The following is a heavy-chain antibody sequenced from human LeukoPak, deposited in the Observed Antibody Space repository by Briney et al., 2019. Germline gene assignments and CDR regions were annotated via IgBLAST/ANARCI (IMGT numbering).Heavy chain of an antibody. CDR2: ISYDGGDK. CDR3: ARGGPRIATTSTGLDP. J-gene: IGHJ5*02. Sequence: GGSLRLSCAASGLTFNNYAMHWVRQAPGRGLEWVAVISYDGGDKYYADSVKGRFTISRDNSKNTLYLQMMYLRGEDTAVYHCARGGPRIATTSTGLDPWGQGTLVTVSS. D-gene: IGHD6-13*01. CDR1: GLTFNNYA. V-gene: IGHV3-30*01.